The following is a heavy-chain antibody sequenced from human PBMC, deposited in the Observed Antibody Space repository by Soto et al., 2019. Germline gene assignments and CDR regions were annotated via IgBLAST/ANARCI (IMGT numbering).Heavy chain of an antibody. V-gene: IGHV3-7*05. CDR2: IKQDGSEK. CDR3: ATTKRGYGYGGIFDY. D-gene: IGHD5-18*01. Sequence: GGSMRLSCAASGFTFSSYWMSWVRQAPGKGLEWVANIKQDGSEKYYVDSVKGRFTISRDNAKNSLYLQMNSLRAEDTAVYYCATTKRGYGYGGIFDYWGQGTLVTVSS. CDR1: GFTFSSYW. J-gene: IGHJ4*02.